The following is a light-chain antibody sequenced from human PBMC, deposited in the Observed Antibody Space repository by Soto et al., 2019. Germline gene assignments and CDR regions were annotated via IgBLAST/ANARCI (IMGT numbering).Light chain of an antibody. CDR2: WAS. J-gene: IGKJ1*01. CDR1: QSVLYSSNNKNY. CDR3: QQYYTASRA. V-gene: IGKV4-1*01. Sequence: DIVMTQSPDSLAVSLGERATINCKSSQSVLYSSNNKNYLAWYQQKPGQPPKLLISWASTRESVVPDRFSGSGSETDFTLSISSLQAEDVAVYYCQQYYTASRAFCQGNKVEIK.